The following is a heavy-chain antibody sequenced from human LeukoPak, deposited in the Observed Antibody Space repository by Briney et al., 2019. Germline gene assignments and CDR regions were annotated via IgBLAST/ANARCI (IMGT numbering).Heavy chain of an antibody. Sequence: GASVKVSCKASGYTFTSYGINWVRQATGQGLEWMGWMSPNSGNTGYAQKFQGRVTMTRNTSISTAYMELSSLRSEDTAVYYCARAERIEARSGYNWFDPWGQGTLVTVSS. J-gene: IGHJ5*02. CDR3: ARAERIEARSGYNWFDP. D-gene: IGHD6-6*01. CDR1: GYTFTSYG. V-gene: IGHV1-8*02. CDR2: MSPNSGNT.